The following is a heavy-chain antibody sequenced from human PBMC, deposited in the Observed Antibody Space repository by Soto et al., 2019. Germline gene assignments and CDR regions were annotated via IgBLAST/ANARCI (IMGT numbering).Heavy chain of an antibody. CDR3: AKDLSWGQCDS. CDR2: INNDGTAT. J-gene: IGHJ4*02. D-gene: IGHD3-16*01. V-gene: IGHV3-74*03. Sequence: EMQLVESGGGLVQPGGSLRLSCVASGFTFSSYWMHWVRQDPEMGLAWVSSINNDGTATQYADSVKGRFTVSRDNTKNTLHLQMTSLRVEDTAVYYCAKDLSWGQCDSWRQGTLVTVSS. CDR1: GFTFSSYW.